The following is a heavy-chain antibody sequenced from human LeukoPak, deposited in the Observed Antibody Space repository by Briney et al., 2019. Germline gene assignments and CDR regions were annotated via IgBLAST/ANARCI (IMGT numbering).Heavy chain of an antibody. J-gene: IGHJ5*02. D-gene: IGHD3-10*01. CDR3: ARSRVRGVIIPNWFDP. CDR1: GDSVSSNSAA. CDR2: TYYRTKWYN. V-gene: IGHV6-1*01. Sequence: SQTLSLTCAISGDSVSSNSAAWNWIRQSPSRGLEWLGRTYYRTKWYNDYAVSVKSRITINPDTSKNQFPLQLNSVTPEDTAVYYCARSRVRGVIIPNWFDPGGQGTLVTVSS.